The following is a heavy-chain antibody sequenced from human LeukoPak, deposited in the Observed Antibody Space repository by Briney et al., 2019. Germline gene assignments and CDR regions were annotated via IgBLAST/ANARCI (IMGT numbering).Heavy chain of an antibody. Sequence: GGTLRLSCAASGFTFSTYGMNWVRQAPGKGLEWVSTISGSGGSTYYADSVKGRFTISRDNSKNTLYLQLNSLRAEDTAVYYCAKPYYYDSSGYYYVRVDGAFDIWGQGTMVTVSS. CDR3: AKPYYYDSSGYYYVRVDGAFDI. CDR1: GFTFSTYG. V-gene: IGHV3-23*01. J-gene: IGHJ3*02. CDR2: ISGSGGST. D-gene: IGHD3-22*01.